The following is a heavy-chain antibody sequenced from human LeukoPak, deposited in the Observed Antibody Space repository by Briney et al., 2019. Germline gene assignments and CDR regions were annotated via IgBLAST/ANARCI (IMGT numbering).Heavy chain of an antibody. V-gene: IGHV4-61*02. Sequence: PSETLSLTCTVSGGSISSGSYYWSWIRQPAGKGLEWIGRIYTSGSTNYNPSLRSRVTISVDTSKNQFSLKLSSVTAADTAVYYCARGCTSCYSPLDAFDIWGQGTMVTVSS. CDR3: ARGCTSCYSPLDAFDI. J-gene: IGHJ3*02. CDR1: GGSISSGSYY. D-gene: IGHD2-2*01. CDR2: IYTSGST.